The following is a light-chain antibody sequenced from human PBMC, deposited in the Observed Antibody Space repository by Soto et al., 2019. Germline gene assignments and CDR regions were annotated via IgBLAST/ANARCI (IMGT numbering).Light chain of an antibody. CDR3: QQYNDWPRT. V-gene: IGKV3-15*01. CDR1: QSVSDY. CDR2: DAS. Sequence: EIVMTQSPATLSVSPGERATLSCRASQSVSDYLAWYQQKPGQAPRLLIYDASIRATGIPARFTGSGSVTEFTLTISSLQSEDFAVYYCQQYNDWPRTFGPGTRVEIK. J-gene: IGKJ1*01.